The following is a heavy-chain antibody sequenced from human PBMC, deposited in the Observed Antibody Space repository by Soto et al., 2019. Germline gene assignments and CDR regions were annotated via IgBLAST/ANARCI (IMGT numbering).Heavy chain of an antibody. CDR3: ARGLRTRPGYSLSYYYYGMDV. Sequence: SETLSLTCAVYGGSFSGYYWSWIRQPPGKGLEWIGEINHSGSTNYNPSLKSRVTISVDTSKNQFSLKLSSVTAADTAVYYCARGLRTRPGYSLSYYYYGMDVWGQGTTVTVSS. CDR2: INHSGST. CDR1: GGSFSGYY. J-gene: IGHJ6*02. V-gene: IGHV4-34*01. D-gene: IGHD5-18*01.